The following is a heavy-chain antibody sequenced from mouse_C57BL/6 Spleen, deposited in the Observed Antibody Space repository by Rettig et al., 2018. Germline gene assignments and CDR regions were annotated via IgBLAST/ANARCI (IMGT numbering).Heavy chain of an antibody. CDR2: NPNNGGT. CDR3: ARSGDYYGSIDWDFDV. D-gene: IGHD1-1*01. V-gene: IGHV1-18*01. J-gene: IGHJ1*03. Sequence: NPNNGGTIYNQKFKGKATLTVDKSSSTAYMELRSLTSEDTAVYYCARSGDYYGSIDWDFDVWGTGTTVTVSS.